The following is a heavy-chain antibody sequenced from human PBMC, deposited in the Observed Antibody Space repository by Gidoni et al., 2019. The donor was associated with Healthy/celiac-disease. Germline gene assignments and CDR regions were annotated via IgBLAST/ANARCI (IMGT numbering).Heavy chain of an antibody. Sequence: EVQLLESGGGLVQPGGSLRLSCAASGFTFSSYAMSWVRQAPGKGLEWVSAIRGSGGSTYYADSVKGRFTISRDNSKNTLYLQMNSLRAEDTAVYYCAKSGSSSWFYGMDVWGQGTTVTVSS. CDR1: GFTFSSYA. CDR2: IRGSGGST. D-gene: IGHD6-13*01. V-gene: IGHV3-23*01. CDR3: AKSGSSSWFYGMDV. J-gene: IGHJ6*02.